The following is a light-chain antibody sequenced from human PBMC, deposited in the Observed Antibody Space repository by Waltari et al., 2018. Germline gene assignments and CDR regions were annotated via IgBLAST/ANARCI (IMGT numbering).Light chain of an antibody. CDR1: SSDVGGYND. Sequence: QSALTQPASVSGSPGQSITIPCTGTSSDVGGYNDLAWYQQHPGKAPKLMIYDVSNRPSGVSNRFSGSKSGNTASLTISGLQAEDEADYYCSSYISSSTLELFGGGTSLTVL. CDR3: SSYISSSTLEL. CDR2: DVS. V-gene: IGLV2-14*03. J-gene: IGLJ2*01.